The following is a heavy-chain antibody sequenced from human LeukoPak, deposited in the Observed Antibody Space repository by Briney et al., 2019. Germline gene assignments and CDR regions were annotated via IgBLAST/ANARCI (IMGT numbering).Heavy chain of an antibody. D-gene: IGHD2-2*01. J-gene: IGHJ4*02. V-gene: IGHV3-23*01. Sequence: PGGSLRLSCAASGFTFSSYAMSWVRQAPGKGLEWVSAISGSGGSTYYADSVKGRFTISRDNSKNTLYLQMNSLGAEDTAVYYCAKDQDIVVVPAAIGFDYWGQGTLVTVSS. CDR1: GFTFSSYA. CDR3: AKDQDIVVVPAAIGFDY. CDR2: ISGSGGST.